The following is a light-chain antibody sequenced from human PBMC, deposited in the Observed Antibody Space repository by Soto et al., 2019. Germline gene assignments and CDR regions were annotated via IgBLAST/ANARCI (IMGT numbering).Light chain of an antibody. CDR3: QHYDNSPWT. CDR2: GAS. Sequence: EIVLTQSPGTLSLSPGEGATLSCRASQSVSSSYFACYQQKPGQARRLLIYGASSRATGIPERFSGGGSGTYFTPTSSILDAEDVAVYYWQHYDNSPWTFGQGTKVEIK. CDR1: QSVSSSY. V-gene: IGKV3-20*01. J-gene: IGKJ1*01.